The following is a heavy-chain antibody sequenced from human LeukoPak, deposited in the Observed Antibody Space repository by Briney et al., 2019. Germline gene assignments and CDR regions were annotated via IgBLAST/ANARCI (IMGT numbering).Heavy chain of an antibody. D-gene: IGHD4-17*01. CDR3: ARGDYGDYHDAFDV. CDR2: INPNSGGT. J-gene: IGHJ3*01. CDR1: GYTFTGYH. Sequence: ASVKVSCKASGYTFTGYHMHWVRQAPGQGLEWVGWINPNSGGTNYAQKFQGRVTMTRDTSITTAYMELSSLRSDDTAVFYCARGDYGDYHDAFDVWGQGTMVTVSS. V-gene: IGHV1-2*02.